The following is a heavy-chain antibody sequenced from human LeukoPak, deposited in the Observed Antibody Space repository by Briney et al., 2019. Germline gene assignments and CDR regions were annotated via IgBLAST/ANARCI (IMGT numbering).Heavy chain of an antibody. D-gene: IGHD4-17*01. CDR2: IYSGGST. Sequence: SETLSLTCSASGGSISSSTYDWGWIRQSPGKGLEWIGTIYSGGSTYYNPSLKSRVTLSVDTSKKQFSLKLSSVTAADTAVYYCAGTVTTRYYFDYWGQGTLVTVSS. CDR1: GGSISSSTYD. CDR3: AGTVTTRYYFDY. V-gene: IGHV4-39*07. J-gene: IGHJ4*02.